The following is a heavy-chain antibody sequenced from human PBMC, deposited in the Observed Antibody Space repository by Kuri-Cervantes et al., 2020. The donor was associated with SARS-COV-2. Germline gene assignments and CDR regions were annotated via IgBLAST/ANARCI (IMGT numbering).Heavy chain of an antibody. V-gene: IGHV3-21*01. Sequence: GESLKISCAASGFTFDSYSMTWVRQAPGKGLEWVSSITGGGAYISYADSVKGRYTISRDNAKNSLYLKMNSLRAEDTAVYYCARENSDFMTWFDPWGQGTLVTVYS. CDR2: ITGGGAYI. CDR1: GFTFDSYS. CDR3: ARENSDFMTWFDP. D-gene: IGHD3/OR15-3a*01. J-gene: IGHJ5*02.